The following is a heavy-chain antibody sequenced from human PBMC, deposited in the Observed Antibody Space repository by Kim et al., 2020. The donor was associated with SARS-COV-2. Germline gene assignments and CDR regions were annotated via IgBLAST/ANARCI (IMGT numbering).Heavy chain of an antibody. Sequence: SETLSLTCAVYGGSFSGYYWSWIRQPPGKGLEWIGEINHSGSTNYNPSLKSRVTISVDTSKNQFSLKLSSVTAADTAVYYCARPRTGYYDSSGLLFDYWGQGTLVTVSS. V-gene: IGHV4-34*01. CDR3: ARPRTGYYDSSGLLFDY. CDR1: GGSFSGYY. J-gene: IGHJ4*02. D-gene: IGHD3-22*01. CDR2: INHSGST.